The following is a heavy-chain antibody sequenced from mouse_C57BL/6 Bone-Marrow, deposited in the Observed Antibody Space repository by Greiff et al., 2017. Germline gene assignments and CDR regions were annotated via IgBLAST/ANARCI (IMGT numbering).Heavy chain of an antibody. V-gene: IGHV5-4*01. D-gene: IGHD2-5*01. CDR1: GFTFSSYA. CDR2: ISDGGSYT. J-gene: IGHJ4*01. Sequence: GQLVESGGGLVKPGGSLKLSCAASGFTFSSYAMSWVRQTPEKRLEWVATISDGGSYTYYPDNVKGRFTISRDNAKNNLYLQMSHLKSEDTAMYYCAREGYYSNYGYAMDYWGQGTSVTVSS. CDR3: AREGYYSNYGYAMDY.